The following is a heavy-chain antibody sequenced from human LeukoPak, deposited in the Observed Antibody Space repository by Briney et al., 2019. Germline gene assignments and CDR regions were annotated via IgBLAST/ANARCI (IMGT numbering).Heavy chain of an antibody. D-gene: IGHD5-18*01. J-gene: IGHJ4*02. CDR2: ISWDSGSI. V-gene: IGHV3-9*01. CDR1: GFTFDDYA. CDR3: ARLDTAMAIDY. Sequence: GGSLRLSCAASGFTFDDYAMHWVGQAPGKGLEWVSGISWDSGSIGYADSVKGRFTISRDNAKNSLYLQMNSLRAEDTALYYCARLDTAMAIDYWGQGTLVTVSS.